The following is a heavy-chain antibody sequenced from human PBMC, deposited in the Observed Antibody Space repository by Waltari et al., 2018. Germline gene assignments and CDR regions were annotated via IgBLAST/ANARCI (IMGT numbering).Heavy chain of an antibody. CDR3: ATPTGTSGYMDV. J-gene: IGHJ6*03. V-gene: IGHV4-38-2*01. CDR1: GYSISSGYY. Sequence: QVQLQESGPGLVKPSETLSPTCAVSGYSISSGYYRGWIRQPPGKGLEWIGSIYHSGSTYYNPSLKSRVTISVDTAKNQFSLKLSSVTAADTAVYYCATPTGTSGYMDVWGKGTTVTVSS. CDR2: IYHSGST. D-gene: IGHD1-7*01.